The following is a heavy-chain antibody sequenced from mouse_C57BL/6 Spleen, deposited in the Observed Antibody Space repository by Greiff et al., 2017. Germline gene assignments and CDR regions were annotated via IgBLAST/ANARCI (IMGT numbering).Heavy chain of an antibody. CDR1: GFTFSSYG. J-gene: IGHJ2*01. Sequence: DVQLVESGGDLVKPGGSLKLSCAASGFTFSSYGMSWVRQTPDKRLEWVATISSGGSYTYYPDSVKGRFTISRDNAKNTLYLQMSSLKSEDTAMYYCARYDYDFDYWGQGTTLTVSS. CDR2: ISSGGSYT. V-gene: IGHV5-6*01. D-gene: IGHD2-4*01. CDR3: ARYDYDFDY.